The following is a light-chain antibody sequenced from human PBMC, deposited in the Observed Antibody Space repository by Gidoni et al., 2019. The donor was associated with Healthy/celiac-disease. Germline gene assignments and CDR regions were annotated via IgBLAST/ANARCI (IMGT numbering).Light chain of an antibody. CDR3: QQYGSSPYT. Sequence: ELVLTRSPGTLSLSPGERATLSCRASQSVSSSYLAWYQHKPGQAPRLLIYGASSRATGIPDRFSGSGSGTDFTLTISRLEPEDFAVYYCQQYGSSPYTFGQGTKLEIK. CDR1: QSVSSSY. J-gene: IGKJ2*01. V-gene: IGKV3-20*01. CDR2: GAS.